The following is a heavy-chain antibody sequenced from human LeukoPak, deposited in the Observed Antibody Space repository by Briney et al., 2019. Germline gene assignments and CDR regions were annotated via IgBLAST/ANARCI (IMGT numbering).Heavy chain of an antibody. CDR2: ISSTSNYI. V-gene: IGHV3-21*01. CDR1: GFNFNTYS. D-gene: IGHD6-13*01. J-gene: IGHJ4*02. CDR3: ARGHLAGYSSSFDY. Sequence: TGGSLRLSCAVSGFNFNTYSMNWVRQAPGKGPEWVSSISSTSNYIYYAESVKGRFAVSRDNAKNSLYLQMNSLRADDTAVYYCARGHLAGYSSSFDYWGQGTLVTVSS.